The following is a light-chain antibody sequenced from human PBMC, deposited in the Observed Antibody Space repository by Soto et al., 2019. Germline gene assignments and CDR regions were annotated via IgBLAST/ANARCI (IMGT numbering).Light chain of an antibody. CDR2: DVS. J-gene: IGLJ2*01. CDR1: SSDVGGYNY. V-gene: IGLV2-14*01. CDR3: SSYTSSSTRHVV. Sequence: QSALTQPASVSGSPGQSINISCTGTSSDVGGYNYVSWYQQHPGKAPKLIIYDVSNRPSGVSNRFSGSKSGNTASLTISGLQAEDEADYYCSSYTSSSTRHVVFGGGTKVTVL.